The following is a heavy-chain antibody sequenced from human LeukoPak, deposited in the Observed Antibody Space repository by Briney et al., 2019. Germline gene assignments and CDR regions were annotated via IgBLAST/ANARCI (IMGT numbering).Heavy chain of an antibody. V-gene: IGHV4-59*02. Sequence: SETLSLTCTVSGGSVSDYYWSWIRQSPGKGLEWIGYIYYTGSTSYNPSLRSRVTMSADTSKNQFSLKLSSVTAADTAVYYCARETYCAADCYSGFDFWGQGTLVTVSS. D-gene: IGHD2-21*02. J-gene: IGHJ4*02. CDR3: ARETYCAADCYSGFDF. CDR1: GGSVSDYY. CDR2: IYYTGST.